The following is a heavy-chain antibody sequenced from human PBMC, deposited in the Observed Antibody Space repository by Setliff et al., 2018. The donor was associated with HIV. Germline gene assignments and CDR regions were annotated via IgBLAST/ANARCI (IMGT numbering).Heavy chain of an antibody. Sequence: SQTLSLTCAISGDSVSSNNAAWNWIRQSPSRGLEWLGRTYYRSKWYFDYAVSVKSRISINPDTSKNQFSLQLSPVTPEDTAVYYCARGSYGSVLLWGQGTLVTVSS. CDR3: ARGSYGSVLL. CDR1: GDSVSSNNAA. J-gene: IGHJ4*02. CDR2: TYYRSKWYF. D-gene: IGHD6-19*01. V-gene: IGHV6-1*01.